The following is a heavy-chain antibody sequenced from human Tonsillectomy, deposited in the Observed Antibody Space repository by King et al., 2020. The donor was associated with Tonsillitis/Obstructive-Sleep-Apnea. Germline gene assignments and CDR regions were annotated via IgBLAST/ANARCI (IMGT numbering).Heavy chain of an antibody. V-gene: IGHV3-53*01. CDR1: GFTVINNY. D-gene: IGHD2-2*01. Sequence: VQLVESGGGLIQPGGSLRLSCAVSGFTVINNYMSWVRQAPGKGLEWGSVIYSGSGTHYADSVKGRFTISRDNSENTLYLQMNSLRAEDTAVYYCARIVVPATSSSLWFDYWGQGTLVTVSS. J-gene: IGHJ4*02. CDR2: IYSGSGT. CDR3: ARIVVPATSSSLWFDY.